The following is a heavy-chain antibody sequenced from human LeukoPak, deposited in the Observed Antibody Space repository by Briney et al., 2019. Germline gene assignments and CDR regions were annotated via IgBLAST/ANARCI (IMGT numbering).Heavy chain of an antibody. CDR3: ARGYGSGYLFDY. Sequence: PGGSLRLSCAASGFTFSSYGMHWVRQAPGKGLEWVAVIWYDGSNKYYADSVKGRFTISRDNSKNTLYLQMNSLRAEDTAVYYCARGYGSGYLFDYWGQGTLVTLSS. J-gene: IGHJ4*02. CDR2: IWYDGSNK. CDR1: GFTFSSYG. V-gene: IGHV3-33*01. D-gene: IGHD3-22*01.